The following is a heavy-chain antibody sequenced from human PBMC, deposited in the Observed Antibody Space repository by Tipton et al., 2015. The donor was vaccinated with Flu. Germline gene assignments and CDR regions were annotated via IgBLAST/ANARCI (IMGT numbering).Heavy chain of an antibody. Sequence: SLRLSCAASGFTFKDHAMHWVRQAPGKGLEWVSGIKWNSGGTGYADSVKGRFTISRDNAKNSLYLQMNSLTTEDTALYFCAKERADLEWLLGGTFDSWGQGILVTVSS. J-gene: IGHJ4*02. V-gene: IGHV3-9*01. CDR3: AKERADLEWLLGGTFDS. CDR2: IKWNSGGT. D-gene: IGHD3-3*01. CDR1: GFTFKDHA.